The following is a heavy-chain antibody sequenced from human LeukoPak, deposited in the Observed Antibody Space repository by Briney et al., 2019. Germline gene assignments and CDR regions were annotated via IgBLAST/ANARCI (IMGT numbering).Heavy chain of an antibody. Sequence: ASVKVSCKASGYTFTGYYMHWVRQAPGQGLEWMGRINPNSGGTNYAQKFQGRVTMTRDTSISTAYMELSRLRSDDTAVYYCARDRLYSGSYGGTLRSWFDPWGQGTLVTVSS. CDR3: ARDRLYSGSYGGTLRSWFDP. V-gene: IGHV1-2*06. J-gene: IGHJ5*02. CDR2: INPNSGGT. CDR1: GYTFTGYY. D-gene: IGHD1-26*01.